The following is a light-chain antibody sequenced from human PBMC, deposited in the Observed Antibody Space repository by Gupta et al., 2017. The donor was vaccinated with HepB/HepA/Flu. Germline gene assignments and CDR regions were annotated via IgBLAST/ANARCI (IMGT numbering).Light chain of an antibody. CDR1: KLGDNY. J-gene: IGLJ2*01. V-gene: IGLV3-1*01. CDR2: EDD. Sequence: SSELTQPPSVSVSPGQTASITCSGNKLGDNYICWYQQKPGQSPVVVIYEDDKRPSGIPERFSGSNSGTTATLXIXGTQAVXDDYYYCQAWDSNTLLFGGGTKLTVL. CDR3: QAWDSNTLL.